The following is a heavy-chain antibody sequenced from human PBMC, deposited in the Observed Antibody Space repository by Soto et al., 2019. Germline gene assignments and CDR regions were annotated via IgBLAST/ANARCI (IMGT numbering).Heavy chain of an antibody. Sequence: EVQLLESGGGLVQPGGSLRLSCAASGFTFSSYAMSWVRQAPGKGLEWVSTISGGGGSTYYGDSVKGRFTISRDNSKNMLFLQMNGLRADDTAVYYCAKALESGYYYYYMDVWGKGTTVTVSS. CDR2: ISGGGGST. J-gene: IGHJ6*03. CDR1: GFTFSSYA. CDR3: AKALESGYYYYYMDV. V-gene: IGHV3-23*01. D-gene: IGHD3-3*01.